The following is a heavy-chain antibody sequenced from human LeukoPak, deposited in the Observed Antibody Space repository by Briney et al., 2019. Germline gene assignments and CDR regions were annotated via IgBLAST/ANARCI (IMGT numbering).Heavy chain of an antibody. CDR1: GGSISSGGYA. Sequence: SETLSLTCTVSGGSISSGGYAWTWLRQSPGKGLEWIGYIYHSGTAFYNPSLKSRVTISVDRSDNQFSLRVNSVTAADTAVYYCARTPDLASFDYWGQGTLVTVSS. V-gene: IGHV4-30-2*06. CDR3: ARTPDLASFDY. D-gene: IGHD5-12*01. CDR2: IYHSGTA. J-gene: IGHJ4*02.